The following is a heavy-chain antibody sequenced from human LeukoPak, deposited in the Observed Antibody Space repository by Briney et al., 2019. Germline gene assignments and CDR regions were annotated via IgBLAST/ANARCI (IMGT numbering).Heavy chain of an antibody. CDR3: AKGGLGHGSGTKGLPDY. CDR2: ISWDGGST. D-gene: IGHD3-10*01. V-gene: IGHV3-43D*04. Sequence: GGSLRLSCAASGFTFDDYAMHWVRQAPGKGLEWVSLISWDGGSTYYADSVKGRFTISRDNSKNSLYLQMNSLGAEDTALYYCAKGGLGHGSGTKGLPDYWGQGTLVTVSS. CDR1: GFTFDDYA. J-gene: IGHJ4*02.